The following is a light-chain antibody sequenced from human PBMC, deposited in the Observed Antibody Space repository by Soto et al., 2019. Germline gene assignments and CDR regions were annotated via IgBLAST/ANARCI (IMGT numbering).Light chain of an antibody. CDR2: DNS. Sequence: QSVLTQPPSASGTPGQGVTISCSGSSSNIGSNYVYWYQQRPGTAPKLLIYDNSKRPSGIPDRFSGSKSGTSATLGITGLQTGDEADYHCGTWDNSLTSVLFGGGTKLTVL. J-gene: IGLJ2*01. V-gene: IGLV1-51*01. CDR3: GTWDNSLTSVL. CDR1: SSNIGSNY.